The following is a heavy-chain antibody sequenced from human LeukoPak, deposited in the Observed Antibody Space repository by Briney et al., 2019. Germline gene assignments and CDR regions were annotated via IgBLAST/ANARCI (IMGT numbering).Heavy chain of an antibody. J-gene: IGHJ5*02. CDR1: GYTVETGYY. CDR2: IYRSATT. Sequence: PSETLSLTCTVSGYTVETGYYWAWLRQPPGKGLEWIGSIYRSATTYYNPSLKSRVLISMDMSKNEVSLSLASVTAAETAVYYCAREWATYHNWYDPWGQGTLVIVSS. CDR3: AREWATYHNWYDP. V-gene: IGHV4-38-2*02. D-gene: IGHD1-26*01.